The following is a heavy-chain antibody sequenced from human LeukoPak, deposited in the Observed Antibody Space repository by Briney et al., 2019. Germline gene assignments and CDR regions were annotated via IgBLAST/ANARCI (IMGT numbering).Heavy chain of an antibody. CDR3: ASGKAFDV. J-gene: IGHJ6*04. CDR2: TYYRSKWYN. V-gene: IGHV6-1*01. CDR1: GDSVSADSVA. Sequence: SQTLSLTCAISGDSVSADSVAWNWIRQSPSRGLEWLGRTYYRSKWYNDYAVSVKGRVTINPDTSKNQFSLQLNSVTPEDTAVYYCASGKAFDVWGKGTTVTVSS. D-gene: IGHD1-26*01.